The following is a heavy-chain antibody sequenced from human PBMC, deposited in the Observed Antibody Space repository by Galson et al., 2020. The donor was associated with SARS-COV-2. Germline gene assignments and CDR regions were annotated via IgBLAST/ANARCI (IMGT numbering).Heavy chain of an antibody. J-gene: IGHJ3*02. D-gene: IGHD3-22*01. CDR2: IKQDGSEK. CDR1: GFTFSSYW. CDR3: ARDRKDDSSGYYYEDAFDI. V-gene: IGHV3-7*01. Sequence: GESLKISCAASGFTFSSYWMSWVRQAPGKGLEWVANIKQDGSEKYYVDSVKGRFTISRDNAKNSLYLQMNSLRAEDTAVYYCARDRKDDSSGYYYEDAFDIWGQGTMVTVSS.